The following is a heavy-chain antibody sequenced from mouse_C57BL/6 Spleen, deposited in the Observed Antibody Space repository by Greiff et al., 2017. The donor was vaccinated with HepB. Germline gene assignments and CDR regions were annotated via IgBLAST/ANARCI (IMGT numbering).Heavy chain of an antibody. J-gene: IGHJ2*01. Sequence: QVQLKQPGAELVRPGSSVKLSCKASGYTFTSYWMDWVKQRPGQGLEWIGNIYTSDSETHYNQKFKDKATLTVDKSSSTAYMQLSSLTSEDSAVYYCARWGYYGSSPLFDYWGQGTTLTVSS. V-gene: IGHV1-61*01. CDR2: IYTSDSET. D-gene: IGHD1-1*01. CDR3: ARWGYYGSSPLFDY. CDR1: GYTFTSYW.